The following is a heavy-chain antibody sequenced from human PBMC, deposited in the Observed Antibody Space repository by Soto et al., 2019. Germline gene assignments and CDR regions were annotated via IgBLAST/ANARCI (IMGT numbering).Heavy chain of an antibody. J-gene: IGHJ6*02. CDR2: IYPGDSDT. Sequence: GESLEISCPGSGYSFTSYWIGWVRQMPGKGLEWMGIIYPGDSDTRYSPSFQGQVIISADKSISTAYLQWSSLKASATAMYYCARQGVTMVRGVKRPYYVMDVWGQRTTVTVSS. CDR3: ARQGVTMVRGVKRPYYVMDV. V-gene: IGHV5-51*01. D-gene: IGHD3-10*01. CDR1: GYSFTSYW.